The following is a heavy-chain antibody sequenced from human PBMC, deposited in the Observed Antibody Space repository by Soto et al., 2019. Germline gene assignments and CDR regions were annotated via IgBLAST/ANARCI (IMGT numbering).Heavy chain of an antibody. CDR1: GGSINSYW. CDR2: VYSSGTT. CDR3: ARGIGSYAYGEGY. V-gene: IGHV4-4*07. J-gene: IGHJ4*02. D-gene: IGHD3-22*01. Sequence: PSETLSLTCSVSGGSINSYWWSWIRQPAGKGLEWIGRVYSSGTTDYNPSLTSRATLSVETSRNQFSLKLSSVTAADTAVYYCARGIGSYAYGEGYWGQGIKVAVAS.